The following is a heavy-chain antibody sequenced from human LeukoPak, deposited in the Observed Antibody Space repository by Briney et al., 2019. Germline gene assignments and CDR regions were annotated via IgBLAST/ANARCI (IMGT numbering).Heavy chain of an antibody. J-gene: IGHJ6*03. D-gene: IGHD3-3*01. CDR3: ARGKVWSGPAYYYYMDV. V-gene: IGHV4-4*07. Sequence: PSETLSLTCTVSGGSISPYYWSWIRQPAGKGLEWIGRIYTSGSTNYNPSLKSRVTMSVDTSKNQLSLKLSSVTAADTAVYYCARGKVWSGPAYYYYMDVWGKGTTVTVPS. CDR1: GGSISPYY. CDR2: IYTSGST.